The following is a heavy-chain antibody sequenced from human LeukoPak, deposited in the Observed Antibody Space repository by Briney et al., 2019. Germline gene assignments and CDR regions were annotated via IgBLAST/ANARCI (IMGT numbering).Heavy chain of an antibody. CDR2: ISGSGGST. V-gene: IGHV3-23*01. CDR1: GFTFSSYA. Sequence: GGSLRLSCAASGFTFSSYAMSWVRRAPGKGLEWVSAISGSGGSTYYADSVKGRFTISRDNAKNSLYLQMNSLRAEDTAVYYCASKSYIQLPDYWGQGTLVTVSS. D-gene: IGHD5-18*01. J-gene: IGHJ4*02. CDR3: ASKSYIQLPDY.